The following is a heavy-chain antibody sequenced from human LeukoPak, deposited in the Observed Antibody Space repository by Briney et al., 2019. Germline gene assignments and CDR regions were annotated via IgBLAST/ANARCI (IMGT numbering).Heavy chain of an antibody. CDR2: IRSKAYGETA. CDR3: TRDRGAYNLYDY. J-gene: IGHJ4*02. V-gene: IGHV3-49*03. D-gene: IGHD1-1*01. CDR1: GFTFGDYA. Sequence: GGSLGLSCTASGFTFGDYAMSWIRQATGKGLEWVGFIRSKAYGETADYAASVKGRFTISRDDSKAIAYLQMNSLETEDTAVYHCTRDRGAYNLYDYWGQGTPVTVSS.